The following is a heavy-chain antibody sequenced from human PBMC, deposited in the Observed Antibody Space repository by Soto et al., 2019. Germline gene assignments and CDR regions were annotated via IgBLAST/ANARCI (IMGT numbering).Heavy chain of an antibody. Sequence: PGGSLRLSCAASGFTFSAFGMHWVRQAPGKGLEWVAIISYDGILKYYADSVKGRLTISRDTSKGALYLQMNSLRPEDTAVYYCEKDFKVSGGHYGSLNYYYGMDVWGQGTTVTVSS. CDR2: ISYDGILK. CDR3: EKDFKVSGGHYGSLNYYYGMDV. J-gene: IGHJ6*02. V-gene: IGHV3-30*18. D-gene: IGHD3-10*01. CDR1: GFTFSAFG.